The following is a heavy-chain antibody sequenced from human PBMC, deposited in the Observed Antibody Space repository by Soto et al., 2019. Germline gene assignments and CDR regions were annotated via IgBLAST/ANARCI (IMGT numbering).Heavy chain of an antibody. V-gene: IGHV1-69*02. CDR2: IIPILGIA. Sequence: QVQLVQSGAEVKKPGSSVKVSCKASGGTFSSYTISWVRQAPGQGLEWMGRIIPILGIANYAQKFQGRVTLPPHKSPSTAHMELRRLRSEVTAVYDCARHGRLQPYSGSRMDVWGQGTTVTVS. D-gene: IGHD6-13*01. CDR3: ARHGRLQPYSGSRMDV. CDR1: GGTFSSYT. J-gene: IGHJ6*02.